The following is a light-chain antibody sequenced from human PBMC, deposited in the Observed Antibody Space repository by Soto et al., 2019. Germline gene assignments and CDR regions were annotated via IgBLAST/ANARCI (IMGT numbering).Light chain of an antibody. CDR1: SGHSSYI. CDR2: IEGSGSY. V-gene: IGLV4-60*03. J-gene: IGLJ2*01. CDR3: ETWDSNTLV. Sequence: QLVLTQSSFASASLGSSVKLTCTLSSGHSSYIIAWHQQQPGKAPRYLMKIEGSGSYNKGTGVPDRFSGSSSGADRYLTISNLQSEDEADYYCETWDSNTLVFGGGTKVTVL.